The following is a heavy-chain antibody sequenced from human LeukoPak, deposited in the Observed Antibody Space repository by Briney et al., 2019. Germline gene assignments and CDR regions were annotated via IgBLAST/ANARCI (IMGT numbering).Heavy chain of an antibody. D-gene: IGHD3-3*01. V-gene: IGHV4-59*08. Sequence: SETLSLTCTVSGDSISAYYWSWSRQPPGKGLEWIGYIYYSGSTNYNPSLKSRVTISVDTSKNQFSLKLSSVTAADTAVYFCATHTNRLDAFDIWGQGTMVTVSS. J-gene: IGHJ3*02. CDR2: IYYSGST. CDR1: GDSISAYY. CDR3: ATHTNRLDAFDI.